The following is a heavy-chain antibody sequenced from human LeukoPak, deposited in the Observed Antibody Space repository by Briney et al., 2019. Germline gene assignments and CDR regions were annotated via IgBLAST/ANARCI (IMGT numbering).Heavy chain of an antibody. D-gene: IGHD3-22*01. CDR1: GYTFTASY. V-gene: IGHV1-2*02. CDR2: INPKNGGT. Sequence: ASVKVSCKASGYTFTASYMHWVRQAPGQGLEWMGSINPKNGGTKYAQKLQGRVTVTRDTSISTAYMELTSLRSEDTAVYYCARAHYDSSGYSGSGAFDIWGQGTMVTVSS. J-gene: IGHJ3*02. CDR3: ARAHYDSSGYSGSGAFDI.